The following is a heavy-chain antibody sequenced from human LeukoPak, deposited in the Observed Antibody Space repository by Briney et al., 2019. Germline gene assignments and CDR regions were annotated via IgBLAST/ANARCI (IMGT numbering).Heavy chain of an antibody. CDR1: GGSISSYY. D-gene: IGHD1-1*01. Sequence: SETLSLTCTVSGGSISSYYWSWIRQPPGKGLEWIGYIYYSGSTNYNPSLKSRVTISVDTSKNQFSLKLSSLTTTDTDIYYCARDSLLEGVIGGHDAFDIWGQGTMVTVSS. V-gene: IGHV4-59*01. CDR3: ARDSLLEGVIGGHDAFDI. CDR2: IYYSGST. J-gene: IGHJ3*02.